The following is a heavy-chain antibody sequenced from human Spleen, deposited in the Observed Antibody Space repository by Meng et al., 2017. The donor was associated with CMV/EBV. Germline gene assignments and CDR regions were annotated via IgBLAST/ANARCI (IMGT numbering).Heavy chain of an antibody. CDR1: GGSISTHF. Sequence: GSLRLSCTVSGGSISTHFWSWIRQPPGKGLEWIGYIYYNGRATYNPSLKSRVTISVDTSKNQFSLKLSSVTAADTAVYYCARLFGTIRYFDYWGQGTLVTVSS. J-gene: IGHJ4*02. CDR2: IYYNGRA. V-gene: IGHV4-59*08. D-gene: IGHD2-8*01. CDR3: ARLFGTIRYFDY.